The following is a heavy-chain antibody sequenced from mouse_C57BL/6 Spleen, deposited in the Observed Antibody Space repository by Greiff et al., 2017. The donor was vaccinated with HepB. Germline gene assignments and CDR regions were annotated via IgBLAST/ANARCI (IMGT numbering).Heavy chain of an antibody. J-gene: IGHJ4*01. D-gene: IGHD3-2*02. Sequence: VQLQQSGAELARPGASVKMSCKASGYTFTSYTMHWVKQRPGQGLEWIGYINPSSGYTKYNQKFKDKATLTADKSSSTAYMQLSSRTSEDSAVYYCARTAQATGVYYAMDYWGQGTSVTVSS. CDR3: ARTAQATGVYYAMDY. CDR1: GYTFTSYT. V-gene: IGHV1-4*01. CDR2: INPSSGYT.